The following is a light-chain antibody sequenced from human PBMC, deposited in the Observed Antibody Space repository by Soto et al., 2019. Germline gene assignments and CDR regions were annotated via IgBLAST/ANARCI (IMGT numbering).Light chain of an antibody. Sequence: QTVVTQEPSFSVSPGGTVTLTCGLSSGSVSTSNYPSWYQQTPGQAPRTLIYSTNTRSSGVPDRFSASILGNKAALTITGAQADDECDYYCGLYMGSGIWVFGGGTKLTVL. V-gene: IGLV8-61*01. CDR1: SGSVSTSNY. CDR2: STN. CDR3: GLYMGSGIWV. J-gene: IGLJ3*02.